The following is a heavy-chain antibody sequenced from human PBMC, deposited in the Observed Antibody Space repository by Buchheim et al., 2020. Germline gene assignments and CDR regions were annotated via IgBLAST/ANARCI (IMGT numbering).Heavy chain of an antibody. V-gene: IGHV3-30*04. J-gene: IGHJ4*03. CDR2: ISYDGKKK. CDR3: ATNAVAGHEGY. CDR1: GFPFSIYT. D-gene: IGHD6-19*01. Sequence: VQVVESGGGVVQPGRSLRLSCGASGFPFSIYTMNWVRQAPGKGLEWVAVISYDGKKKDYAESVKGRFTISRDNSKHTVDLEMNSLRGDDTAVYYCATNAVAGHEGYWGQGT.